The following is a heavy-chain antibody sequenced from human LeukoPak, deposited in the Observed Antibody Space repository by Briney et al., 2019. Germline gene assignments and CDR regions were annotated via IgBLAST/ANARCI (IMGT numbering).Heavy chain of an antibody. V-gene: IGHV4-61*02. J-gene: IGHJ4*02. CDR3: AREGCTNGVCYLDY. CDR2: IYTSGST. CDR1: GGSISSGSYY. Sequence: SETLPLTCTVSGGSISSGSYYWSWIRQPAGKGLEWIGRIYTSGSTNYNPSLKSRVTISVDTSKNQFSLKLSSVTAADTAVYYCAREGCTNGVCYLDYWGQGTLVTVSS. D-gene: IGHD2-8*01.